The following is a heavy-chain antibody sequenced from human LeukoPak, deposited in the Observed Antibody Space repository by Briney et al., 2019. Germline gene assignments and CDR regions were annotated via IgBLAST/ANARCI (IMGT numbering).Heavy chain of an antibody. J-gene: IGHJ6*02. CDR1: GYTFTSYD. Sequence: ASVKVSCKASGYTFTSYDINWVRQATGQGLERMGWMNPNSGNTGYAQKFQGRVTMTRNTSISTAYMELSSLRSEDTAVYYCARGRIAAAGYYYYYGMDVWGQGTTVTVSS. CDR2: MNPNSGNT. D-gene: IGHD6-13*01. CDR3: ARGRIAAAGYYYYYGMDV. V-gene: IGHV1-8*01.